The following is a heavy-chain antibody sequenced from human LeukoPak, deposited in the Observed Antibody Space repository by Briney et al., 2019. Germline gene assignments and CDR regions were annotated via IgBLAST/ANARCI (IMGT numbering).Heavy chain of an antibody. V-gene: IGHV3-7*01. CDR1: GFTFSSYW. CDR2: VKQDGSEK. D-gene: IGHD2-21*02. Sequence: GGSLRLSCVDSGFTFSSYWMSWVRQAPGKGLEWVANVKQDGSEKYYVDSVKGRFTISRDNAKNSLYLQMNSLRVEDTAVYYCARAVGLAVTALFDYWGQGTLVTVSS. J-gene: IGHJ4*02. CDR3: ARAVGLAVTALFDY.